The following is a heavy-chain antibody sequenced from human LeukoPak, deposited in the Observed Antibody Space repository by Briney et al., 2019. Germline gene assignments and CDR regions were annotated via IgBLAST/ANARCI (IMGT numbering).Heavy chain of an antibody. D-gene: IGHD6-13*01. V-gene: IGHV4-59*01. CDR3: ARVLSSSSSYYGMDV. Sequence: SETLSLTCTVSGGSISSYYWSWIRQPPRKGLEGVGEIYYSGSTNYNPSLNSRVTISVATSKHQFSLKLSSVTAADTAVYYCARVLSSSSSYYGMDVWGQGTTVTVSS. J-gene: IGHJ6*02. CDR2: IYYSGST. CDR1: GGSISSYY.